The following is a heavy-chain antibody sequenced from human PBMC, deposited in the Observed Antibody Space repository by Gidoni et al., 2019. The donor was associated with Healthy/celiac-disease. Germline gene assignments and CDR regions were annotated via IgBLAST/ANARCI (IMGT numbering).Heavy chain of an antibody. CDR1: GYSFTSYW. Sequence: EVQLVQSGAEVKKPGVSLKISCKGSGYSFTSYWIGWVRQMPGNGLEWMGLICPGDSDTRYSPSFQGQVTISADKSISTAYLQWSSLKASETAMYYCARHAALWFGGLSPFDYWGQGTLVTVSS. CDR2: ICPGDSDT. D-gene: IGHD3-10*01. J-gene: IGHJ4*02. CDR3: ARHAALWFGGLSPFDY. V-gene: IGHV5-51*01.